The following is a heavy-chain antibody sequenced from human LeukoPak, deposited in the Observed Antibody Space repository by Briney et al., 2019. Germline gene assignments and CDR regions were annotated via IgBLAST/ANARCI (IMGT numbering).Heavy chain of an antibody. Sequence: GESLQISCKASGYSFTNYWIGWVRQMPGKGLEWVAMINPDDTNIAYSPSFQGQVTISADRSISTAYLQWGSLKASDTAMYYCARPRRAERDEDFWGQGTLVTVSS. CDR1: GYSFTNYW. J-gene: IGHJ4*02. CDR2: INPDDTNI. D-gene: IGHD1-1*01. CDR3: ARPRRAERDEDF. V-gene: IGHV5-51*01.